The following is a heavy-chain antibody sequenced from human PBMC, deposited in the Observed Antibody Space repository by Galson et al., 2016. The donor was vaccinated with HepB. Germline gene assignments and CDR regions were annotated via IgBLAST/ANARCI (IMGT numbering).Heavy chain of an antibody. J-gene: IGHJ4*02. V-gene: IGHV5-10-1*01. CDR1: GSSFTTNW. CDR2: IDPRDSYT. Sequence: QSGAEVKEPGESLRISCKGSGSSFTTNWINWVRQMPGKGLEWMGKIDPRDSYTNYSPSFQGHVTITADKSTVTAYLHWNSLKASDTAMYYCASPQLNYDFSPFAYWGQGTLVIVSS. D-gene: IGHD3-3*01. CDR3: ASPQLNYDFSPFAY.